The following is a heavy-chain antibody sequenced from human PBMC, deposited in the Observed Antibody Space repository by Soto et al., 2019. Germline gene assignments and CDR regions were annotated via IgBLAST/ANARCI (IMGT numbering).Heavy chain of an antibody. V-gene: IGHV5-51*01. CDR2: IYPGDSDT. J-gene: IGHJ6*02. D-gene: IGHD3-3*01. CDR3: ARLCDFWSGPYYYGMDV. Sequence: PGESLKISCKGSGYTFGTYWIAWLRQMPGKGLECMGFIYPGDSDTRYSLSFQGHVTISADKSISTAYLQWSSLKASDTALYYCARLCDFWSGPYYYGMDVWGQGTTVTVSS. CDR1: GYTFGTYW.